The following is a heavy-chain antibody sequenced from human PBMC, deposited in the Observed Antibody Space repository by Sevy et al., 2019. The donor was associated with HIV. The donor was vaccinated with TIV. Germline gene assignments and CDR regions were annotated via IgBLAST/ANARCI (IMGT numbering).Heavy chain of an antibody. V-gene: IGHV3-30*02. CDR2: IRHDGSDE. CDR3: ARDRKVLLVVYAIPFDVFDI. CDR1: GFTFNNYG. Sequence: GGSLRLSCAASGFTFNNYGMHWVRQAPGKGLEWVTFIRHDGSDEYYTDSVKGRFTITRDNSKNTGYLQMNSLRAKDTAVYYCARDRKVLLVVYAIPFDVFDIWGQGTMVTVSS. J-gene: IGHJ3*02. D-gene: IGHD2-8*02.